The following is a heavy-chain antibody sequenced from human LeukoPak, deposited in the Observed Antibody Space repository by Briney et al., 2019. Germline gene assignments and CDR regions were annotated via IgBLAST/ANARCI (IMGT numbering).Heavy chain of an antibody. CDR2: INPNSGGT. J-gene: IGHJ5*02. V-gene: IGHV1-2*02. CDR3: ARDRQEGWWFDP. CDR1: GYTFTGYY. Sequence: ASVKVSCKASGYTFTGYYMHWVRQAPGQGLEWMGWINPNSGGTNYAQKFQGRVTMTRDTSISTAYMELSRLRSDDTAVYYCARDRQEGWWFDPWDQGTLVTVSS. D-gene: IGHD2-15*01.